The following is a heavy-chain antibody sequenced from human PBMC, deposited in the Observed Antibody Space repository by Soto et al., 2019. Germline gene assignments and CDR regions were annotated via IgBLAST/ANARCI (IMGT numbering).Heavy chain of an antibody. Sequence: PGGSLRLSCAASGFTFSIYGMHWFRQAPGKGLEWVAFTWYDGNNKYYADSVKGRFTISRENSKNTLSMQMNSLRAEDTAVYFCARDSPDGYNSDYWGQGTLVTVSS. CDR2: TWYDGNNK. CDR1: GFTFSIYG. J-gene: IGHJ4*02. V-gene: IGHV3-33*01. CDR3: ARDSPDGYNSDY. D-gene: IGHD5-12*01.